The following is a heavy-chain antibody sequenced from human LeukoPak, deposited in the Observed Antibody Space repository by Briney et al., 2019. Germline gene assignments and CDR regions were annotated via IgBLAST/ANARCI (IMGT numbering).Heavy chain of an antibody. V-gene: IGHV3-21*01. Sequence: GGPLRLSCAALGFTLSSYSMNWVRQAPGKGLEWFSSIIISSSYIYYAHPVKGRFPIPRDNAKNSLYLQMNSLRAEDTAVYYCARDSLDGGATDYWGQGTLVTVSS. CDR2: IIISSSYI. D-gene: IGHD1-1*01. CDR3: ARDSLDGGATDY. J-gene: IGHJ4*02. CDR1: GFTLSSYS.